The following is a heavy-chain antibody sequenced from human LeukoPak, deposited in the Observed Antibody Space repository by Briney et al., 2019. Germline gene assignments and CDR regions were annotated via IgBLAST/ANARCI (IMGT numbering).Heavy chain of an antibody. V-gene: IGHV1-2*02. J-gene: IGHJ4*02. CDR3: ARGGRGYYDILTGYSGFDY. D-gene: IGHD3-9*01. Sequence: ASVKVSCKASGYTFTAYYIHWVRQAPGQGLEWMGWINPNSGGTNYAQKLQGRATMTTDTSTSTAYMELRSLRSDDTAVYYCARGGRGYYDILTGYSGFDYWGQGTLVTVSS. CDR2: INPNSGGT. CDR1: GYTFTAYY.